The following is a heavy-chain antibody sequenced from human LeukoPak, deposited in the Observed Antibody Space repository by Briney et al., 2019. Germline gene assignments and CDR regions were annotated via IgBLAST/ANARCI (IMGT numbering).Heavy chain of an antibody. D-gene: IGHD3-22*01. V-gene: IGHV1-2*06. CDR3: ARDITMISYYYYGMDV. J-gene: IGHJ6*02. Sequence: GASVKVSCKASGYTFTSYGISWVRQAPGQGLEWMGRINPNSGGTNYAQKFQGRVTMTRDTSISTAYMELSRLRSDDTAVYYCARDITMISYYYYGMDVWGQGTTVTVSS. CDR2: INPNSGGT. CDR1: GYTFTSYG.